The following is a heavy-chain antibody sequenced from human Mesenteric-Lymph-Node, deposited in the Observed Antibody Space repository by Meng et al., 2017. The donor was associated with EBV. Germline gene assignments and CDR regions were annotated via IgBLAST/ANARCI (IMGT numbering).Heavy chain of an antibody. CDR2: TYYRSKWYN. CDR3: ASSRPLAGNWNYHY. D-gene: IGHD1-7*01. V-gene: IGHV6-1*01. J-gene: IGHJ4*02. Sequence: QVQLQQSGPGLVKPSXXLXLTXAXXGDSVSSNSAAWNWIRQSPSRGLEWLGRTYYRSKWYNDYAVSVKSRITINPDTSKSQFSLQLNSVTPEDTAVYYCASSRPLAGNWNYHYWGQGTMVTVSS. CDR1: GDSVSSNSAA.